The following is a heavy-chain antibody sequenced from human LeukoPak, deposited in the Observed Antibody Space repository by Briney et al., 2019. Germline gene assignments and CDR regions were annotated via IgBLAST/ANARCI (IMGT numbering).Heavy chain of an antibody. V-gene: IGHV3-23*01. D-gene: IGHD1-26*01. J-gene: IGHJ4*02. CDR2: ISGSGGST. CDR3: AKFGPEGWELRALFDY. Sequence: GGSLRLSCAASGFTFSSYGMSWVRQAPGKGLEWVSAISGSGGSTYYADSVKGRFTISRDNSKNTLYLQMNSLRAEDTAVYYCAKFGPEGWELRALFDYWGQGTLVTVSS. CDR1: GFTFSSYG.